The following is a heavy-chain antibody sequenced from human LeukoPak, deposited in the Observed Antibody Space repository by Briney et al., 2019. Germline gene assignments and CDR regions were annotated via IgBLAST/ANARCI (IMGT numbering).Heavy chain of an antibody. CDR2: ISSSSSYR. V-gene: IGHV3-21*04. CDR1: GFTFSSYA. D-gene: IGHD1-7*01. Sequence: GGSLRLSCAASGFTFSSYAMNWVRQAPGKGLEWVSSISSSSSYRYYADSLKGRFTISRDNAKNSLYLQMNSLRAEDTAVYYCARTATRGNWFDPWGQGTLVTVSS. J-gene: IGHJ5*02. CDR3: ARTATRGNWFDP.